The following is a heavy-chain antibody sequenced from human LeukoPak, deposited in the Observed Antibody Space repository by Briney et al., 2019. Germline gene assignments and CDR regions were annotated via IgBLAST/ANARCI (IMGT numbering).Heavy chain of an antibody. V-gene: IGHV3-20*01. D-gene: IGHD3-22*01. CDR3: ARGNRGNYYDSSGYHFDY. CDR1: GFTFDDYG. Sequence: GGSLRLSCAASGFTFDDYGMSWVRQAPGKGLEWVSGINWNGGSTGYADSVKGRFTISGDNAKNSLYLQMNSLRAEDTALYHCARGNRGNYYDSSGYHFDYWGQGTLVTVSS. J-gene: IGHJ4*02. CDR2: INWNGGST.